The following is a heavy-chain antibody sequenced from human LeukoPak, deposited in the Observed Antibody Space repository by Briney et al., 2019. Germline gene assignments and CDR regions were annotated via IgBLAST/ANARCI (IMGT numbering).Heavy chain of an antibody. CDR1: GFTFSSYG. J-gene: IGHJ4*02. Sequence: GGSLRLSCAASGFTFSSYGMHWVRQAPGKGLEWVAVISYDGSNKYYADSVKGRFTISRDNSKNTLYLQMNSLRAEDTAVYHCAKVWELLSGFDYWGQGTLVTVSS. D-gene: IGHD1-26*01. CDR2: ISYDGSNK. CDR3: AKVWELLSGFDY. V-gene: IGHV3-30*18.